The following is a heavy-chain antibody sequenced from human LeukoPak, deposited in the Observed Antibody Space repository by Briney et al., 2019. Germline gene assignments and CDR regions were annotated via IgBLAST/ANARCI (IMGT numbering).Heavy chain of an antibody. CDR2: INHSGST. CDR3: ARGYDFWSGYMGHYYYYYYMDV. D-gene: IGHD3-3*01. Sequence: SETLSLTCAVYGGSFSGYYWSWIRQPPGKGLEWIGEINHSGSTNYNPSLKSRVTISVDTSKNQFSLKLSSVTAADTAVYYCARGYDFWSGYMGHYYYYYYMDVWGKGTTVTVSS. J-gene: IGHJ6*03. V-gene: IGHV4-34*01. CDR1: GGSFSGYY.